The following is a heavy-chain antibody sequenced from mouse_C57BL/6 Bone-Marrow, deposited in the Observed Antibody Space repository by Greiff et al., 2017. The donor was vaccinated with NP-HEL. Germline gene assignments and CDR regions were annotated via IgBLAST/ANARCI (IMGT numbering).Heavy chain of an antibody. CDR3: ERKHGYDGFAY. D-gene: IGHD2-2*01. CDR2: IDPSDSYT. Sequence: VQLQQPGAELVMPGASVKLSCKASGYTFTSYWMHWVKQRPGQGLEWIGEIDPSDSYTNYNQKFKGKSTLTVDKSSSTAYMQLSSLTSEDSAVYYCERKHGYDGFAYWGQGTLVTVSA. J-gene: IGHJ3*01. V-gene: IGHV1-69*01. CDR1: GYTFTSYW.